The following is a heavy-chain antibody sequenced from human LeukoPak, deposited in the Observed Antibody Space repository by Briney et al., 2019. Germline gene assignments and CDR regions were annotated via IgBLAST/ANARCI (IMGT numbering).Heavy chain of an antibody. J-gene: IGHJ6*03. CDR3: AKRGRGSGSTLYYYYYMDV. CDR2: IRYDGSNK. V-gene: IGHV3-30*02. Sequence: GGSLRLSCAASGFTFSSYGMHWVRQAPGKGLEWVPFIRYDGSNKYYADSVKGRFTISRDNSKNTLYLQMNSLRAEDTAVYYCAKRGRGSGSTLYYYYYMDVWGKGTTVTVSS. CDR1: GFTFSSYG. D-gene: IGHD3-10*01.